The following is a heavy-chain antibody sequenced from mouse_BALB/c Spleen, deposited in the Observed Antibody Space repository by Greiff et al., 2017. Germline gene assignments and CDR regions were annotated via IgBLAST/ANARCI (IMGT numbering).Heavy chain of an antibody. V-gene: IGHV5-17*02. CDR2: ISSGSSTI. J-gene: IGHJ2*01. CDR3: ARGGVYALYYFDY. D-gene: IGHD1-1*01. CDR1: GFTFSSFG. Sequence: EVQVVESGGGLVQPGGSRKLSCAASGFTFSSFGMHWVRQAPEKGLEWVAYISSGSSTIYYADTVKGRFTISRDNPKNTLFLQMTSLRSEDTAMYYCARGGVYALYYFDYWGQGTTLTVSS.